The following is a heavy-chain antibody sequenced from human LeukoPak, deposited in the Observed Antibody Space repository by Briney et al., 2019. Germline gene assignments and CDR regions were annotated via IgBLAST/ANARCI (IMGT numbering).Heavy chain of an antibody. CDR2: ISGSGDSA. CDR1: GFTFSSYS. CDR3: ARSYYYDSSHTVDY. D-gene: IGHD3-22*01. J-gene: IGHJ4*02. V-gene: IGHV3-23*01. Sequence: GGSLRLSCAASGFTFSSYSMTWVRQAPGKGLEWVSYISGSGDSAYYADSVKGRFTISRDNSKNTMYQKMNSLRAEDTAVYYCARSYYYDSSHTVDYWGEGPLVTVSS.